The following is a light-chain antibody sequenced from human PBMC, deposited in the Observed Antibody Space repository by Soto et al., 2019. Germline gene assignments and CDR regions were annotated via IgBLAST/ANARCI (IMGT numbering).Light chain of an antibody. CDR1: QSISSN. CDR2: GAS. CDR3: QQFNDWPLT. Sequence: DIVMTQSPATLSVSPGERATLSCRASQSISSNLAWYQQKPGQAPRLLIYGASTRATGIPARLSGSGSGTDFTLTVSSRQSEDFAVYYCQQFNDWPLTFGGGTKVQIK. V-gene: IGKV3-15*01. J-gene: IGKJ4*01.